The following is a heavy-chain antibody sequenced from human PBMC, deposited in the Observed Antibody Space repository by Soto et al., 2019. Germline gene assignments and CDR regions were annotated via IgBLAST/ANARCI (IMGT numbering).Heavy chain of an antibody. CDR1: GDSINSHY. CDR2: IYYSGST. J-gene: IGHJ6*02. V-gene: IGHV4-59*08. CDR3: ARRPPPNYGMDV. Sequence: QVQLQESGPGLLKPSETLSLTCTVSGDSINSHYWNWIRQPPGKGLEWIGYIYYSGSTNYNPSLNSRVAISVDTSKNQFSLRLSSVTAAATAVYYCARRPPPNYGMDVWGQGTTVTVSS.